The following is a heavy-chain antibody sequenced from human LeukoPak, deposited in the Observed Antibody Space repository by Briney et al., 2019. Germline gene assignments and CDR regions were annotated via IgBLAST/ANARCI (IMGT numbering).Heavy chain of an antibody. V-gene: IGHV3-21*01. J-gene: IGHJ4*02. Sequence: PRGSLRLSCAASGFTFRDYTMNWVRQAPGKGLEWVSAISKSGTYIKYADSVKGRFTVSRDNAKNSLFLQMNSLRVEDTALHFCTREVLIVVEPASNTIDFWGQGTRVTVSS. CDR3: TREVLIVVEPASNTIDF. D-gene: IGHD2-2*01. CDR2: ISKSGTYI. CDR1: GFTFRDYT.